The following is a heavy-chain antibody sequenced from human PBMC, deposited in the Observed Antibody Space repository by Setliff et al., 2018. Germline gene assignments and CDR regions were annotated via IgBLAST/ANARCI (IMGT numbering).Heavy chain of an antibody. Sequence: SETLSLTCAVSGVSISDGHFWCLVRPPPGKGLEWIGSIDRTGNRFYNSPLRSRVTLAIDMSRNEFPLELRSMTAADTAMYYCARRDEYLQFREFFDFWGQGILVTVSS. CDR1: GVSISDGHF. CDR2: IDRTGNR. CDR3: ARRDEYLQFREFFDF. V-gene: IGHV4-38-2*01. J-gene: IGHJ4*02. D-gene: IGHD3-10*01.